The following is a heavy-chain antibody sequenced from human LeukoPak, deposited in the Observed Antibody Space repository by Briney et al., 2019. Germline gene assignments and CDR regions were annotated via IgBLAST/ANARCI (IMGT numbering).Heavy chain of an antibody. V-gene: IGHV1-2*02. CDR1: GYTFTGYY. Sequence: VASVKVSCKTSGYTFTGYYLHWVRQAPGQGLEWMGWINPNSGGTNYAQKFQGRVTMTRDTSISTAYMELSRLRSDDTAVYYCARGLPRTTVVTPYVYWGQGTLVTVSS. J-gene: IGHJ4*02. CDR3: ARGLPRTTVVTPYVY. D-gene: IGHD4-23*01. CDR2: INPNSGGT.